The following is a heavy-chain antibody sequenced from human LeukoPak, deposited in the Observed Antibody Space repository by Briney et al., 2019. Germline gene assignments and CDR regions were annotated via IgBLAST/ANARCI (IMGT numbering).Heavy chain of an antibody. J-gene: IGHJ3*02. CDR2: ISSSSRTI. D-gene: IGHD3-22*01. CDR3: ARDYYDSSGYFYPNAFDI. CDR1: GFTFSTYS. V-gene: IGHV3-48*02. Sequence: GGSLRLSCAASGFTFSTYSMNWVRQAPGEGLEWISYISSSSRTIYYADSVKGRFTISSDNAKTSLYLQMNSLRDEDTAVYYCARDYYDSSGYFYPNAFDIWGQGTMVTVSS.